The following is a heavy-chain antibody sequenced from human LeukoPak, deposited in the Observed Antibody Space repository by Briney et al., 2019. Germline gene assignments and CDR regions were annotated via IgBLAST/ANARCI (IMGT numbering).Heavy chain of an antibody. CDR1: GLPIADFA. CDR2: ISGDGVST. V-gene: IGHV3-43*02. CDR3: VRESGKFDY. Sequence: TGGSLRLSCVASGLPIADFAMHWVRQAPGEGLEWVSLISGDGVSTFYADSVKGRFSISRDNSKNSLSPEMNSLRTEDTAMYYCVRESGKFDYWGQGTLVAVSS. J-gene: IGHJ4*02.